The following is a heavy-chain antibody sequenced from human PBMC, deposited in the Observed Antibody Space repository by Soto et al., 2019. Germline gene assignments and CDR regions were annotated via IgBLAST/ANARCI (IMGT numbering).Heavy chain of an antibody. CDR1: GGSISSGGYY. Sequence: SETLSLTCTVSGGSISSGGYYWSWIRQHPGKGLEWIGYIYYSGSTYYNLSLKSRVTISVDTSKNQFSLKLSSVTAADTAVYYCARDQVRQQLDYYGMDVWGQGTTVTVSS. D-gene: IGHD6-13*01. V-gene: IGHV4-31*03. J-gene: IGHJ6*02. CDR2: IYYSGST. CDR3: ARDQVRQQLDYYGMDV.